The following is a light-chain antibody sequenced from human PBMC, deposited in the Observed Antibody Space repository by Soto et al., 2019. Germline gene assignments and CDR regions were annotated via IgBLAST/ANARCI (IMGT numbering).Light chain of an antibody. CDR1: QSSSSW. Sequence: DFQMTQSPSTLSASVWDRVTLSCRVSQSSSSWLAWYQQKPGKAPKLLIYDASSLESGVPSRFSGSGSGTEFTLTISSLQPDDFATYYCQQYNSYSPWTFGQGTKVDIK. J-gene: IGKJ1*01. V-gene: IGKV1-5*01. CDR2: DAS. CDR3: QQYNSYSPWT.